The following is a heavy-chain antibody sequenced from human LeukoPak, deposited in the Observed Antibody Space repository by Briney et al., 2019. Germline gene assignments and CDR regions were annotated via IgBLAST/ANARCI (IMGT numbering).Heavy chain of an antibody. V-gene: IGHV1-69*01. CDR1: GGTFSSYA. CDR2: IIPIFGTA. Sequence: GSSVKVSCKASGGTFSSYAISWVRQAPGQGLEWMGGIIPIFGTANYAQKFQGRVTITADESTSTAYMELSSLRSEDTAVYYCARSVYYTAGLGYWGQGTLVTVSS. CDR3: ARSVYYTAGLGY. D-gene: IGHD3-3*01. J-gene: IGHJ4*02.